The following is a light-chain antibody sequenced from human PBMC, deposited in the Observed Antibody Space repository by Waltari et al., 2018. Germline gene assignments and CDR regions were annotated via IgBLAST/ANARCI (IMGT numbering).Light chain of an antibody. CDR3: SSYTSSSSL. Sequence: QSALTQPASVSGSPGQSITIACNGTSSDVGGYTYVSWSQQHPGKAPKLMIYEVSTRPSGVSNRFSGSKSGNTASLTISGLQAEDEADYYCSSYTSSSSLFGGGTKLTVL. CDR1: SSDVGGYTY. CDR2: EVS. V-gene: IGLV2-14*01. J-gene: IGLJ2*01.